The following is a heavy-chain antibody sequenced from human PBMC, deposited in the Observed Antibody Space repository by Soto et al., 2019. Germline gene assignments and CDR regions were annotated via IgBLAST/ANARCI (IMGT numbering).Heavy chain of an antibody. CDR3: ARRYGGNFDF. Sequence: SETLSLTCAVSGGSISSGGYSWNWIRQPPGKGLEWIGYIYHSGSTLYNPSLKSRVTISVDTSKNQFSLKLSSVTAADTAVYYCARRYGGNFDFWGQGTLVTVSS. J-gene: IGHJ4*02. V-gene: IGHV4-30-2*02. CDR1: GGSISSGGYS. CDR2: IYHSGST. D-gene: IGHD1-26*01.